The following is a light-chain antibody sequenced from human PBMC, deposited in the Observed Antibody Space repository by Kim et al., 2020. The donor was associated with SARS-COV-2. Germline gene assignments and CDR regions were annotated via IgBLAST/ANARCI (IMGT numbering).Light chain of an antibody. CDR2: GAS. Sequence: SPSERTTPPCRARQSVSSKYFAWYKQRPGQAPMLLISGASSMATGSPDRFSGSGSGTDFTLTITGLEPEDIAVYYCQQYSSSPATFGQGTKVDIK. CDR1: QSVSSKY. J-gene: IGKJ1*01. V-gene: IGKV3-20*01. CDR3: QQYSSSPAT.